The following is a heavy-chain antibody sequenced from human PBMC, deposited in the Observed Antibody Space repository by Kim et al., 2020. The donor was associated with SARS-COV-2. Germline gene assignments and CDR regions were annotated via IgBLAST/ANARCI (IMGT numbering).Heavy chain of an antibody. D-gene: IGHD5-12*01. J-gene: IGHJ6*02. CDR1: GYSFTSYW. CDR2: IDPSDSYT. Sequence: GESLKISCKGSGYSFTSYWISWVRQMPGKGLEWMGRIDPSDSYTNYSPSFQGHVTISADKSISTAYLQWSSLKASDTAMYYCARRMGYDKHSRLSYYYYYYGMDVWGQGTTVTVSS. V-gene: IGHV5-10-1*01. CDR3: ARRMGYDKHSRLSYYYYYYGMDV.